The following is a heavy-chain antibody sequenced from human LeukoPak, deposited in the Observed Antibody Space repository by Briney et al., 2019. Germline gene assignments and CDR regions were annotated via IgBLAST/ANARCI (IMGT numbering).Heavy chain of an antibody. Sequence: GESLKISCKGSGYSFTSYWIAWVRQMPGKVLEWMGIIYPGDSDTRYSPSFQGQVTISADKSISTAYLQWSSLKASDTAMYYCARRDCGGGSCYGDFDYWGQGTLVTVSS. V-gene: IGHV5-51*01. CDR2: IYPGDSDT. CDR1: GYSFTSYW. CDR3: ARRDCGGGSCYGDFDY. J-gene: IGHJ4*02. D-gene: IGHD2-15*01.